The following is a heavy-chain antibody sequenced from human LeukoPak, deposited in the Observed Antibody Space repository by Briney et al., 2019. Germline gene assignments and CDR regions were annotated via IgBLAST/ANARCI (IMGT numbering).Heavy chain of an antibody. CDR1: GYTFTGYY. D-gene: IGHD3-22*01. J-gene: IGHJ4*02. CDR3: ARELFSFYYDSSGRDY. V-gene: IGHV1-2*02. CDR2: INPNSGGT. Sequence: APVKVSCKASGYTFTGYYMHWVRQAPGQGLEWMGWINPNSGGTNYAQKFQGRVTMTRDTSISTAYMELSRLRSDDTAVYYCARELFSFYYDSSGRDYWGQGTLVTVSS.